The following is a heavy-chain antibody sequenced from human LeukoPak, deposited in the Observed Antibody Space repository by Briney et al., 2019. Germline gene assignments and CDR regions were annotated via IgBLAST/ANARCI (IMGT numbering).Heavy chain of an antibody. J-gene: IGHJ4*02. CDR2: IKSKTDGGTT. CDR3: TTGSVAGTGDFDY. CDR1: GFTFSNAW. Sequence: GGSLRLSCAASGFTFSNAWMSWVRQAPGKGLEWVGRIKSKTDGGTTDYAAPVKGRFTISRDDSKNTLYLQMNSLKTEDTAVYYCTTGSVAGTGDFDYWGQGTLVTVSS. D-gene: IGHD6-19*01. V-gene: IGHV3-15*01.